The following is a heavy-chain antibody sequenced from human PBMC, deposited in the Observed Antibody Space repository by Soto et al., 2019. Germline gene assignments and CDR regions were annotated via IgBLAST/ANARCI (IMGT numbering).Heavy chain of an antibody. CDR1: GFTFSSYA. J-gene: IGHJ4*02. D-gene: IGHD1-1*01. CDR3: ARERGERAYFDY. V-gene: IGHV1-69*01. CDR2: IIPIFGTA. Sequence: VQLVDSGGGLVKPGGSLRLSCAASGFTFSSYAISWVRQAPGQGLEWMGGIIPIFGTANYAQKFQGRVTITADESTSTAYMELSGLRSEDTAVYCCARERGERAYFDYWGQGTLVTVSS.